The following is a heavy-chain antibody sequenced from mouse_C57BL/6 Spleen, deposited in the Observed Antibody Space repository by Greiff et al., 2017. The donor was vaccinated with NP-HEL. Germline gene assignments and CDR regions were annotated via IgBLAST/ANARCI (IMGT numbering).Heavy chain of an antibody. Sequence: QVQLQQSGAELVKPGASVKMSCKASGYTFTTYPIEWMKQHPGKSLEWIGNFHPYNDDPKYTEKLKGKATLTVEKSSSTVYLELSRLTSDDAAVYYCARSRFYYYGRSYEGYFDVWGTGTTVTVS. J-gene: IGHJ1*03. D-gene: IGHD1-1*01. CDR2: FHPYNDDP. CDR1: GYTFTTYP. CDR3: ARSRFYYYGRSYEGYFDV. V-gene: IGHV1-47*01.